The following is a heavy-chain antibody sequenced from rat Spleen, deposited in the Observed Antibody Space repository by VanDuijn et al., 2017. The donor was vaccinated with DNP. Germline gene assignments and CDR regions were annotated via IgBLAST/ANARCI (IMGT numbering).Heavy chain of an antibody. D-gene: IGHD5-1*01. CDR1: GLTFSNYG. Sequence: EVQLVESGGGLVQPGRSLKLSCAASGLTFSNYGMAWVRQAPTKGLEWVAVINAGSGNTYYRDSVKGRFTISRDNAKNTQYLQMDSLRSEDTATHYCARGSGSRYWSFDFWGPGTRVTVSS. J-gene: IGHJ1*01. V-gene: IGHV5S13*01. CDR3: ARGSGSRYWSFDF. CDR2: INAGSGNT.